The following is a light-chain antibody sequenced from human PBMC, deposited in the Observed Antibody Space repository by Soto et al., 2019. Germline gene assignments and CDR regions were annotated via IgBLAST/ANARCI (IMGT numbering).Light chain of an antibody. CDR1: QSVNTN. J-gene: IGKJ5*01. Sequence: EIVMTQSPVTLSVSPGERATLSCRASQSVNTNLAWYQQKPCQAPRLLIYGASTRVTGIPARFSGSGSGTEFTLTISSLQSEDFAVYYCQQYHNWPPITFGQGTRVEIK. V-gene: IGKV3-15*01. CDR3: QQYHNWPPIT. CDR2: GAS.